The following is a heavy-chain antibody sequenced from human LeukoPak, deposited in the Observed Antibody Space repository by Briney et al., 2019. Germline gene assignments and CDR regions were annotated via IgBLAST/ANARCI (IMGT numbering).Heavy chain of an antibody. Sequence: GGSLRLSCAASGFTLSDYYMTWVRQAPGKGLEGVSYVGNGGSDIMLYRGSVKGRFTVFRDYAKNSLYLQMDSLRAEDTAVYYCARDKSNKGHDCWGQGTLVTVSS. V-gene: IGHV3-11*01. CDR2: VGNGGSDIM. CDR1: GFTLSDYY. J-gene: IGHJ4*02. CDR3: ARDKSNKGHDC.